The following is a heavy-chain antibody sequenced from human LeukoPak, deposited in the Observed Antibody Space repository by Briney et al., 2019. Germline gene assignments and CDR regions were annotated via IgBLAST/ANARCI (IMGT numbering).Heavy chain of an antibody. CDR2: IWYDGSNK. CDR3: ARDSGYDLSYFDY. CDR1: GFTFSSYG. D-gene: IGHD5-12*01. V-gene: IGHV3-33*01. J-gene: IGHJ4*02. Sequence: GGSLRLSCAASGFTFSSYGMHWVRQAPGKGLEWVAVIWYDGSNKYYADSVKGRFTISRDNSKNTLYLQMNSLRAEDTAVYYCARDSGYDLSYFDYWGQGTLVTVSS.